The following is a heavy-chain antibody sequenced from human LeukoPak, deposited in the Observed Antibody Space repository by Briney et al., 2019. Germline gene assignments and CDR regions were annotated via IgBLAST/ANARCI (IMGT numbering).Heavy chain of an antibody. CDR2: IYPGDSDT. CDR1: GYSFTSYW. Sequence: GESLKISCKGSGYSFTSYWIGWVRQMPGKGLEWMGIIYPGDSDTRYSPSFQDQVTISADKSISTAYLQWSSLKASDTAMYYCARHPHGYKRGVNWFDPWGQGTLVTVSS. D-gene: IGHD5-24*01. V-gene: IGHV5-51*01. CDR3: ARHPHGYKRGVNWFDP. J-gene: IGHJ5*02.